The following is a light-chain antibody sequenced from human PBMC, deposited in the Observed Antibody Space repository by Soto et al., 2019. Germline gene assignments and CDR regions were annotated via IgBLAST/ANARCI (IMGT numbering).Light chain of an antibody. CDR3: QQYASSPVT. V-gene: IGKV3-20*01. CDR2: GAS. J-gene: IGKJ3*01. Sequence: EIVLTQSPGTLSLSPGERATLSCRASQTVGGSFLAWYQQRPGQAPRLLIYGASTRATGIPDRFSGSGSGTNFTLTISELEPEAFAVCYCQQYASSPVTFGPGTKVDIK. CDR1: QTVGGSF.